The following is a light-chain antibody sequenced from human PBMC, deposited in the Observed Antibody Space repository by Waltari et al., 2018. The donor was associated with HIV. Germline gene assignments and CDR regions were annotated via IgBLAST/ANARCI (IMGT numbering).Light chain of an antibody. CDR2: AAS. V-gene: IGKV1-39*01. CDR3: QESYSTPSLT. CDR1: QNINSD. Sequence: DIQLTQSPSSLSASVGDRVPLSCRTSQNINSDLNWYQQKPGKAPKLLIYAASKLQSGVPSRFSGSGSGTEFTLTISGLQPEDLATYYCQESYSTPSLTFGGGTKVEIK. J-gene: IGKJ4*01.